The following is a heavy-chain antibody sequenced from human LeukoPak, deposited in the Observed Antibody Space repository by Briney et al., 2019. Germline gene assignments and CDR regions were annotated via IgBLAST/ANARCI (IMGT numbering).Heavy chain of an antibody. CDR3: ASISHVWSGYYTAHFDY. V-gene: IGHV1-2*02. CDR1: GYTFTDYY. D-gene: IGHD3-3*02. CDR2: INPNSGDT. J-gene: IGHJ4*02. Sequence: ASVKVSCKTSGYTFTDYYVHWVRQAPGQGLEWMGWINPNSGDTNYAQKFQGRVTMTRDTSITTAYMELSRLKSDDTAVYYCASISHVWSGYYTAHFDYWGQGTLVTVSS.